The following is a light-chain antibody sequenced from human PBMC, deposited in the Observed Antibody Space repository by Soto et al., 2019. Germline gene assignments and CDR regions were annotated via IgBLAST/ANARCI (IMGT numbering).Light chain of an antibody. CDR2: DVG. CDR3: CSYAGSYTLYA. Sequence: QSALTQPRSVSGSPGQSVTISCTGTSSDVGGYNYVSWYQQHPGKALKLMIYDVGKRPSGVPDRFSGSKSGNTASLTISGLQAEDEADYYCCSYAGSYTLYAFGTGTRSPS. V-gene: IGLV2-11*01. CDR1: SSDVGGYNY. J-gene: IGLJ1*01.